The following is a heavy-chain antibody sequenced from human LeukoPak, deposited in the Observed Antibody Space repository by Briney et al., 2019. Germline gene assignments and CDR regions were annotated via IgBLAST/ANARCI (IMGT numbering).Heavy chain of an antibody. CDR3: TNGDCRGGRCSSGAY. Sequence: GGSLRLSCAASGFTFRSYCMNWVRQAPGKGLEWVAYTRDDGSKNWYGDSVKGRFTISRDNPKNTLYLQMKSLRGEDTAVYYCTNGDCRGGRCSSGAYWGQGTLVTVSS. J-gene: IGHJ4*02. V-gene: IGHV3-30*02. CDR1: GFTFRSYC. D-gene: IGHD2-15*01. CDR2: TRDDGSKN.